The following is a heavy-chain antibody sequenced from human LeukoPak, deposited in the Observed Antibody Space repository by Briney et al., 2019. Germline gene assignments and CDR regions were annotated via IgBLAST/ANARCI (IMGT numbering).Heavy chain of an antibody. CDR1: GYTFTSYG. D-gene: IGHD6-13*01. CDR3: ARDSGIAAAGTKGWYLDY. J-gene: IGHJ4*02. V-gene: IGHV1-18*01. CDR2: ISAYNGNT. Sequence: GASVKVSCKASGYTFTSYGISWVRQAPGQGHEWMGWISAYNGNTNYAQKLQGRVTMTTDTSTSAAYMELRSLRSDDTAVYYCARDSGIAAAGTKGWYLDYWGQGTLVTVSS.